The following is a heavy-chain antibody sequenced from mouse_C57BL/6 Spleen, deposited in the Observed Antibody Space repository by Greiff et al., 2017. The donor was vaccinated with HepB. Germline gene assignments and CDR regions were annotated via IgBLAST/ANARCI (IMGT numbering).Heavy chain of an antibody. V-gene: IGHV1-54*01. CDR1: GYAFTNYL. CDR2: INPGSGDT. Sequence: QVQLQQSGAELVRPGTSVKVSCKASGYAFTNYLIEWVKQRPGQGLEWIGVINPGSGDTNYNEKFKGKATLTADQASSTAYMQLSSLTAEDSAVYFCARGGPGDYWGQGTTLTVSS. CDR3: ARGGPGDY. J-gene: IGHJ2*01.